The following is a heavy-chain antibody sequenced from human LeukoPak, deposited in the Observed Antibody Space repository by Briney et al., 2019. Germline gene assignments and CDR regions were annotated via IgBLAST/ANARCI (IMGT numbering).Heavy chain of an antibody. J-gene: IGHJ3*02. CDR3: ARGSRFGVVERDAFDI. V-gene: IGHV3-21*01. CDR2: ISISSSYK. Sequence: GGSLRLSCAASGFTFSRYSMNWVRQAPGKGLEWVSSISISSSYKYYADSVKGRFTISRDNAKNSLYLQVNSLRAEDTAVYYCARGSRFGVVERDAFDIRGQGTMVTVSS. CDR1: GFTFSRYS. D-gene: IGHD3-3*01.